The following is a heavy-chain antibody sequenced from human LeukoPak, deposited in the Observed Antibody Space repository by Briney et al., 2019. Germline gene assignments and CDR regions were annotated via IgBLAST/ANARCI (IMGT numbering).Heavy chain of an antibody. J-gene: IGHJ4*02. CDR1: GYTFTGYY. CDR2: INPNSGGT. CDR3: ARDLGYYDRLDQFDC. Sequence: ASVKVSCKASGYTFTGYYIHWVRQAPGQGLEWMGWINPNSGGTNSAQQFQGRVTLTRDTSIRTAYMELSRLRSGDTAVYYCARDLGYYDRLDQFDCWGQGTLVTVFS. V-gene: IGHV1-2*02. D-gene: IGHD3-22*01.